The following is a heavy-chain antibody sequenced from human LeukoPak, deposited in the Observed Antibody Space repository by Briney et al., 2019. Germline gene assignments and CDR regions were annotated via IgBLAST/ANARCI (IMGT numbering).Heavy chain of an antibody. D-gene: IGHD5-12*01. J-gene: IGHJ4*02. CDR2: ISSSSSYI. CDR3: ARKDSGYGTTYRY. CDR1: GFTFSSYS. V-gene: IGHV3-21*01. Sequence: KPGGSLRLSCAASGFTFSSYSMNWVRQAPGKGLEWVSSISSSSSYIYYADSVKGRFTISRDNAKNSLYLQMNSLRAEDTAVYYCARKDSGYGTTYRYWGQGTLVTVSS.